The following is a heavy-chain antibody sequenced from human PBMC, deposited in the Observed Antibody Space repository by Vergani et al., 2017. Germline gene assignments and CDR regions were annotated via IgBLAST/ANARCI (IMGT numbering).Heavy chain of an antibody. CDR3: ARITYYYDSSGYYFDAFGI. V-gene: IGHV2-26*01. D-gene: IGHD3-22*01. J-gene: IGHJ3*02. Sequence: QVTLKESGPVLVKPTETLTLTCTVSGFSLSNARMGVSWIRQPPGKALEWLAHIFSNDEKSYSTSLKSRLTISKDTSKSQVVLTMTNMDPVDTATYYCARITYYYDSSGYYFDAFGIWGQGTMVTVSS. CDR2: IFSNDEK. CDR1: GFSLSNARMG.